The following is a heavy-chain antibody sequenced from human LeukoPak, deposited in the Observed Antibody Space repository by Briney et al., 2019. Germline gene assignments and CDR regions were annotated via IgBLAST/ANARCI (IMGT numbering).Heavy chain of an antibody. CDR3: ARNPTLEDAFDI. D-gene: IGHD1-14*01. V-gene: IGHV3-21*01. CDR1: GFTFSNYA. CDR2: ISSSSSYI. J-gene: IGHJ3*02. Sequence: GGALRLSCAASGFTFSNYAINWVRQPPGKGLEWVSSISSSSSYIYYADSVKGRFTISRDNAKNSLYLQMNSLRAEDTAVYYCARNPTLEDAFDIWGQGTMVTVSS.